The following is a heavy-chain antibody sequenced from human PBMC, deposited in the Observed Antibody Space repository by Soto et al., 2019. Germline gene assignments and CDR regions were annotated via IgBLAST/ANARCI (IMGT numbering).Heavy chain of an antibody. D-gene: IGHD4-17*01. CDR1: EYTFTSYA. V-gene: IGHV1-3*01. Sequence: ASVKVSCKASEYTFTSYAMHWVRQAPGQSLEWMGWINAGNGNTKYSQKFQDRVTMTTATSTSTAYMELASLRSDDTAVYYCARGCIAVTTHLCYWGQGTLVTVS. CDR3: ARGCIAVTTHLCY. CDR2: INAGNGNT. J-gene: IGHJ4*02.